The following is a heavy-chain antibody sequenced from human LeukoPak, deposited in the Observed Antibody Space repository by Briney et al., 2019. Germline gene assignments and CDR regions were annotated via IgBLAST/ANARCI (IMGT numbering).Heavy chain of an antibody. CDR3: ARVRLDPACLDY. J-gene: IGHJ4*02. D-gene: IGHD3-22*01. CDR2: IYSGGST. CDR1: GFTVSSNY. V-gene: IGHV3-66*01. Sequence: GGSLRLSCAASGFTVSSNYMSWVRQAPGKGLEWVSVIYSGGSTYYADSVKGRFTISRDNSKNTLYLQMNSLRAEDTAVYYCARVRLDPACLDYWGQGTLVTVSS.